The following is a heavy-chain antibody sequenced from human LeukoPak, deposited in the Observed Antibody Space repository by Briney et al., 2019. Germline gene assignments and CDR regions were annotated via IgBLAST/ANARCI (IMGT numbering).Heavy chain of an antibody. J-gene: IGHJ6*03. V-gene: IGHV3-74*01. CDR1: GFTFSSYW. Sequence: GGSLRLSCAASGFTFSSYWMHWVRQAPGKGLVWVSRINSDGSSTSYADSVKGRFTISRDNAKNTPYLQMNSLRAEDTAVYYCARERTYYYYYMDVWGKGTTVTVSS. CDR2: INSDGSST. CDR3: ARERTYYYYYMDV.